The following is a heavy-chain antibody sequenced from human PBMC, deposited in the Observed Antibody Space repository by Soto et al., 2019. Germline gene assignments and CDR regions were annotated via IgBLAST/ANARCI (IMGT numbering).Heavy chain of an antibody. CDR3: ARPITFGGVTRWFDP. Sequence: GESLKISCKGSGYSFTSYWIGWVRQMPGKGLEWMGIIYPGDSDTRYSPSFQGQVTISADKSISTAYLQWSSLKASDTAMYYCARPITFGGVTRWFDPWGQGTLVTVSS. CDR1: GYSFTSYW. CDR2: IYPGDSDT. V-gene: IGHV5-51*01. J-gene: IGHJ5*02. D-gene: IGHD3-16*01.